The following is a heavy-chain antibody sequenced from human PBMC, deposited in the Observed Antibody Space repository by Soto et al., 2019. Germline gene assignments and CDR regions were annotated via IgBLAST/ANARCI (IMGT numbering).Heavy chain of an antibody. CDR3: AKDPCPLTSQVCNWFDP. Sequence: PGGSLRLSCAAAGFTFSNYAMSWVRQSPGKGLEWVSSISYTVGRTYYADSVKGRFTISRDNSKNTLYLQMNSLRAEDTAIYYCAKDPCPLTSQVCNWFDPWGQGTQVTVSS. CDR1: GFTFSNYA. D-gene: IGHD2-2*01. CDR2: ISYTVGRT. V-gene: IGHV3-23*01. J-gene: IGHJ5*02.